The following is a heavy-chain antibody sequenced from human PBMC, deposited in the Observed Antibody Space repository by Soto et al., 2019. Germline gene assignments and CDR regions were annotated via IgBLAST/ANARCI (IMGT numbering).Heavy chain of an antibody. J-gene: IGHJ6*02. Sequence: QLQLQESGPGLVKPSETLSLTCTVSGGSISSNSYYWAWIRQPPGKGLEWIGNIYYSGTTYYNPALKSPVTISVDTSKTLFSLKLSSVTAADTAVYYGARHKGGYYSGVDVWGQGTTVTVSS. D-gene: IGHD1-26*01. V-gene: IGHV4-39*01. CDR3: ARHKGGYYSGVDV. CDR1: GGSISSNSYY. CDR2: IYYSGTT.